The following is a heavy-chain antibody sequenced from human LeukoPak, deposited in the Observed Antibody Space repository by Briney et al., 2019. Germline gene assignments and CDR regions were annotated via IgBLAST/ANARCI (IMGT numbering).Heavy chain of an antibody. V-gene: IGHV3-48*03. D-gene: IGHD6-6*01. CDR2: ITSSSTI. CDR1: GFTFSTYE. J-gene: IGHJ4*02. CDR3: ARDHYTSSFFDY. Sequence: GGSLTLSCAASGFTFSTYEMNWVRQAPGRGLEWVSYITSSSTIYYADSVKGRFTISRDNAKNSLYLQMNSLRAEDTAVYFCARDHYTSSFFDYWGRGTLVTVSS.